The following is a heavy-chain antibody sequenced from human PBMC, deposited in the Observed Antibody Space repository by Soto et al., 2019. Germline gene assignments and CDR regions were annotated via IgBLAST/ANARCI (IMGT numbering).Heavy chain of an antibody. V-gene: IGHV1-69*01. CDR3: ARGGGSSSWRALDAFDL. J-gene: IGHJ3*01. CDR2: IIPIFGTA. D-gene: IGHD6-13*01. CDR1: GGTFSSYA. Sequence: QVQLVQSGAEVKKPGSSVKVSCKASGGTFSSYAISWVRQAPGQGLEWMGGIIPIFGTANYAQKFQGRVTITADESTSTAYMELSSLRSEDTAVYYCARGGGSSSWRALDAFDLWGQGTMVTVSS.